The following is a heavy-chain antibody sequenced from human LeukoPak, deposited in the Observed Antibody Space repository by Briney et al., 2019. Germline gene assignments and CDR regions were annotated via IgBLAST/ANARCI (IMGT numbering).Heavy chain of an antibody. CDR3: AKLGSFYYYMDV. CDR2: IYYSGST. CDR1: GGSISSYY. V-gene: IGHV4-59*01. D-gene: IGHD3-16*01. J-gene: IGHJ6*03. Sequence: SETLSLTCTVSGGSISSYYWSWIRQPPGKGLEWIGYIYYSGSTNYNPSLKSRVTISVDTSKNQFSLKLSSVTAADTAVYYCAKLGSFYYYMDVWGKGTTVTVSS.